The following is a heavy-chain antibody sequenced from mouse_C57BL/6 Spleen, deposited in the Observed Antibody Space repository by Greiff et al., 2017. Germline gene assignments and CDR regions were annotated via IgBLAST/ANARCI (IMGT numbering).Heavy chain of an antibody. V-gene: IGHV8-12*01. CDR3: ARDYGSSYVNYFDY. J-gene: IGHJ2*01. CDR1: GFSLSTSGMG. CDR2: IYWDDDK. D-gene: IGHD1-1*01. Sequence: QVTLKESGPGILQPSQTLSLTCSFSGFSLSTSGMGVSWIRQPSGKGLEWLALIYWDDDKRYNPSLKSPLTISKDTSRNQVFLKITSVDTADTATYYCARDYGSSYVNYFDYWGQGTPLTLSS.